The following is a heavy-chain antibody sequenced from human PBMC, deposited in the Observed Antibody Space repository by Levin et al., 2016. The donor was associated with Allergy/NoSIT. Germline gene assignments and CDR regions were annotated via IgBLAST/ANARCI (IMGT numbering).Heavy chain of an antibody. D-gene: IGHD6-13*01. CDR2: THHSRGT. CDR3: AGLVEGGAGRGP. CDR1: GDSVSSVTYH. J-gene: IGHJ5*02. Sequence: PSETLSLTCTVSGDSVSSVTYHWNWIRQPPGRGLEWVGQTHHSRGTNYSPSLKSRATISADTSKKQFSLTLTSVTAADTAVYYCAGLVEGGAGRGPWGQGTLVTVSS. V-gene: IGHV4-61*01.